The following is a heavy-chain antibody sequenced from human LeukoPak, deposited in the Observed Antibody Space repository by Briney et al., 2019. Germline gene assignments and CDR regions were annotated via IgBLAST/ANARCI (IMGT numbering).Heavy chain of an antibody. CDR1: GFTFSSHD. J-gene: IGHJ2*01. CDR2: INTDGGT. Sequence: GGSLRLSCAASGFTFSSHDMHWVRQPTGKGLEWVAVINTDGGTSYADSVKGRFTITRENAKNSLSLQMNSLRGGDTAVYFCAREPSMRGRWYFDLWGRGTLVTVSS. CDR3: AREPSMRGRWYFDL. V-gene: IGHV3-13*04.